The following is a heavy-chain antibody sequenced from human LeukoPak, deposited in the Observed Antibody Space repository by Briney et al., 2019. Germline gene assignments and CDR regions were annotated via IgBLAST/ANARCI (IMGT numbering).Heavy chain of an antibody. CDR3: ARDGREYYDILTGYYPLDY. V-gene: IGHV3-7*03. Sequence: GGSLRLSCAASGFTFSSYWMSWVRQAPGKGLEWVANIKQDGSEKYYVDSVKGRFTISRDNAKNSLCLQMNSLRAEDTAVYYCARDGREYYDILTGYYPLDYWGQGTLVTVSS. D-gene: IGHD3-9*01. CDR2: IKQDGSEK. J-gene: IGHJ4*02. CDR1: GFTFSSYW.